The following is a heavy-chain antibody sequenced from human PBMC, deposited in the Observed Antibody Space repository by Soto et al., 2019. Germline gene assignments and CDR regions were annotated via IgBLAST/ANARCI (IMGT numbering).Heavy chain of an antibody. J-gene: IGHJ6*02. D-gene: IGHD3-10*01. CDR2: ISYDGSNK. V-gene: IGHV3-30*18. CDR1: GFTFSSYG. Sequence: GGSLRLSCAASGFTFSSYGMHWVRQAPGKGLEWVAVISYDGSNKYYADSVKGRFTISRDNSKNTLYLQMNSLRAEDTAVYYCAKAGSGSLPRYYYYGMDVWGQGTTVTVSS. CDR3: AKAGSGSLPRYYYYGMDV.